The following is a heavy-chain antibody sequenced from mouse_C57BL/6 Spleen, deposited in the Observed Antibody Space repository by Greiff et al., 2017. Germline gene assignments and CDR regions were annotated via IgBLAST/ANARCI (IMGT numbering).Heavy chain of an antibody. Sequence: VQLQQPGAELVMPGASVKLSCKDSGYTFTSYWMHWVKQRPGQGLEWIGEIDPSDSYTNYNQKFKGKSTLTVDKSSSTAYMQLSSLTSEDSAVYYCARSYGNYAMDYWGQGTSVTVSS. D-gene: IGHD1-1*01. J-gene: IGHJ4*01. CDR1: GYTFTSYW. CDR2: IDPSDSYT. V-gene: IGHV1-69*01. CDR3: ARSYGNYAMDY.